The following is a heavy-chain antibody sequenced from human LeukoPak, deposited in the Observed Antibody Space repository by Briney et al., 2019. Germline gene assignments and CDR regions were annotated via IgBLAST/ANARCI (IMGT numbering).Heavy chain of an antibody. Sequence: PGRSLRLSCAASGFTFSSYAMHWVRQAPGKGLEWVAVISYDGSNKYYADSVKGRFTISRDNSKNTLYLQMNSLRAEDTAVYYCAKDRAIVNNYDYVWGSYRGDAFDIWGQGTMVTVSS. D-gene: IGHD3-16*02. CDR2: ISYDGSNK. CDR3: AKDRAIVNNYDYVWGSYRGDAFDI. J-gene: IGHJ3*02. V-gene: IGHV3-30-3*01. CDR1: GFTFSSYA.